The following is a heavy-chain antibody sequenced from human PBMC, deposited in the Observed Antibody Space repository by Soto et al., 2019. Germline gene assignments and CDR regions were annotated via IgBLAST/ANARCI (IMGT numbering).Heavy chain of an antibody. J-gene: IGHJ6*02. CDR3: AITASGYSDPTDV. Sequence: GESLKISCKGSGYSFTTYWINWVRQMPGKGLEWMGRIDPSDSYTNYSPSFQGHVAISTDKSIGTAYLQWSSLKASDTAMYYCAITASGYSDPTDVWGQGTTVTVSS. V-gene: IGHV5-10-1*01. CDR2: IDPSDSYT. D-gene: IGHD5-18*01. CDR1: GYSFTTYW.